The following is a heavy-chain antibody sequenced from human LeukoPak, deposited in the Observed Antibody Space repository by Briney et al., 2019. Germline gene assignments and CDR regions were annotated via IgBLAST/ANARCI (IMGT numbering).Heavy chain of an antibody. Sequence: GGSLRLSCAASGFTFSTYAMSWVRQAPGKGLEWVSAISAGGTSTYYADSVRGRFTISRDNSKNTLYLQMNSLRAEDTAVYYCAKVYSSSWYYFDYWGQGTLVTVSS. CDR2: ISAGGTST. CDR1: GFTFSTYA. J-gene: IGHJ4*02. D-gene: IGHD6-13*01. CDR3: AKVYSSSWYYFDY. V-gene: IGHV3-23*01.